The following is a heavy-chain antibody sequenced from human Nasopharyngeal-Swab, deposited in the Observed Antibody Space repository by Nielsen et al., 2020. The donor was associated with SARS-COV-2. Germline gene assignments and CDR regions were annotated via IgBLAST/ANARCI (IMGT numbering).Heavy chain of an antibody. V-gene: IGHV3-53*01. CDR2: IYSGGST. CDR3: AKVTGSGWYGLGY. Sequence: GESLKISCAASGFTVSSNYMSWVRQAPGKGLEWVSVIYSGGSTYYADSVKGRFTISRDNSKNTLYLQMNSLRAEDTAVYYCAKVTGSGWYGLGYWGQGTLVTVSS. CDR1: GFTVSSNY. J-gene: IGHJ4*02. D-gene: IGHD6-19*01.